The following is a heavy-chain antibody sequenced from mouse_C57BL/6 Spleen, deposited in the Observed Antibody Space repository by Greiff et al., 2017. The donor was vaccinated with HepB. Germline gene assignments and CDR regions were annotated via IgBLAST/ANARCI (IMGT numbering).Heavy chain of an antibody. J-gene: IGHJ1*03. CDR2: INPNYGTT. CDR1: GYSFTDYN. D-gene: IGHD3-3*01. Sequence: EVQLQQSGPELVKPGASVKISCKASGYSFTDYNMNWVKQSNGKSLEWIGVINPNYGTTCYNQKFKGKATLTVDQTSNTAYMQLNSLTSEDSAVYYCTRNGDRYWYFDDWGTGTTVTVSS. V-gene: IGHV1-39*01. CDR3: TRNGDRYWYFDD.